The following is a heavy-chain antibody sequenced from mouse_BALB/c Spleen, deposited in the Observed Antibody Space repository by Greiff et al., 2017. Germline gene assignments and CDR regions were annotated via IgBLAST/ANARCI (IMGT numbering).Heavy chain of an antibody. CDR2: ISSGGST. V-gene: IGHV5-6-5*01. CDR3: AGDDGYDEAWFAY. J-gene: IGHJ3*01. D-gene: IGHD2-2*01. CDR1: GFTFSSYA. Sequence: EVHLVESGGGLVKPGGSLKLSCAASGFTFSSYAMSWVRQTPEKRLEWVASISSGGSTYYPDSVKGRFTISRDNARNILYLQMSSLRSEDTAMYYCAGDDGYDEAWFAYWGQGTLVTVSA.